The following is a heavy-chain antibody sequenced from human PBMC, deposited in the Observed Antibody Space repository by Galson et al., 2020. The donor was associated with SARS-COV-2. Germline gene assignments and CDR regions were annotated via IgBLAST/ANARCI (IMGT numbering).Heavy chain of an antibody. CDR3: VHATEGPQSGTYYFDY. CDR1: GFSLSTSGVA. V-gene: IGHV2-5*02. D-gene: IGHD1-26*01. J-gene: IGHJ4*02. Sequence: SGPTLVKPTQTLTLTCTFSGFSLSTSGVAVGWIRQPPGKALEWLGIIYWDDDKRYSPSLKSRLTITKGTSKNQVVLTMTNMDPVDTATYYCVHATEGPQSGTYYFDYWGQGTLVTVSS. CDR2: IYWDDDK.